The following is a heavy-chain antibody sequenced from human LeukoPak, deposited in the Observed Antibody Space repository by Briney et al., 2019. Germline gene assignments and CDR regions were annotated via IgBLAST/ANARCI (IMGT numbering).Heavy chain of an antibody. D-gene: IGHD6-13*01. CDR3: AREGPKQQHNWFDP. J-gene: IGHJ5*02. Sequence: PGGSLRLSCAASGFTFSSYGMHWVRRAPGKGLEWVAVIWYDGSNKYYADSVKGRFTISRDNSKNTLYLQMNSLRAEDTAVYYCAREGPKQQHNWFDPWGQGTLVTVSS. CDR1: GFTFSSYG. CDR2: IWYDGSNK. V-gene: IGHV3-33*01.